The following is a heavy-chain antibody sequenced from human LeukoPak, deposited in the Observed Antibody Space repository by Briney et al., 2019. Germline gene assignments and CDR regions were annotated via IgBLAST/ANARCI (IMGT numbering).Heavy chain of an antibody. CDR2: MSYDAVNT. CDR1: RFTFRSYA. CDR3: AKRGAVMTAPPFFDY. D-gene: IGHD6-6*01. J-gene: IGHJ4*02. V-gene: IGHV3-23*01. Sequence: GGALRLSCAPSRFTFRSYAMSWVRQTPGKGLDWGSSMSYDAVNTYYTGSVTGRFTISRDNSKNTVFLQMNSLRAEDTSVYYCAKRGAVMTAPPFFDYWGQRTLVTVSS.